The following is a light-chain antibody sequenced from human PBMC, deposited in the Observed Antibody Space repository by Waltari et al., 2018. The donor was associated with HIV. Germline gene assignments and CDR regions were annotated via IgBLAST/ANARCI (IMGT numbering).Light chain of an antibody. V-gene: IGLV2-14*03. J-gene: IGLJ2*01. CDR1: SSAIDGYNY. CDR2: DVS. Sequence: QSALPQPASVSGSPGQSITISCPGTSSAIDGYNYFSWYQQHPGKAPKLMIYDVSNRPSGLSNRFSGSKSGNTASLTISGLQAEDEADYYCSSYTSSSTKVFGGGTKLTVL. CDR3: SSYTSSSTKV.